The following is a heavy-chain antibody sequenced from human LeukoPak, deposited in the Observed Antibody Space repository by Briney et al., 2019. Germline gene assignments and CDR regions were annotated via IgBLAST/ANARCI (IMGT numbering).Heavy chain of an antibody. J-gene: IGHJ3*02. CDR1: GGSISNYY. D-gene: IGHD2-15*01. CDR2: IYTSGST. CDR3: ARGYCSGGSCYFDAFDI. Sequence: KPSETLSLTCTVSGGSISNYYWSWIRQPAGRGLEWIGRIYTSGSTNYNPSLKSRVALSVDTSKNQFSLELSSVTAADTAVYYCARGYCSGGSCYFDAFDIWGHGTLVTVSS. V-gene: IGHV4-4*07.